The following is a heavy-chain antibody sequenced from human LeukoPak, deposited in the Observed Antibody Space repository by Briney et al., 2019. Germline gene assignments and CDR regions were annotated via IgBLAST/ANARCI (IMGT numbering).Heavy chain of an antibody. CDR3: AALHWARDTVSFDY. D-gene: IGHD4-17*01. CDR1: GFTFSYYS. Sequence: PGGSLRLSCAASGFTFSYYSMNWVRQAPGKGLEWISYISRSSSTIYYTDSVRGRFTISRDDAKNSVFLQMNSLRAEDTAIYYCAALHWARDTVSFDYWGQGSLVTVSS. J-gene: IGHJ4*02. V-gene: IGHV3-48*04. CDR2: ISRSSSTI.